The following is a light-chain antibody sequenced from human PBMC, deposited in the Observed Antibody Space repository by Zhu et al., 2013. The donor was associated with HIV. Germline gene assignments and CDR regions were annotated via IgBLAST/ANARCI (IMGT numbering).Light chain of an antibody. CDR1: QSVSSNY. CDR2: GAS. J-gene: IGKJ2*01. V-gene: IGKV3-20*01. CDR3: QQYGSSPSYT. Sequence: ESVLTQSPGTLSLSPGERATLSCRASQSVSSNYLAWYQQKPGQAPRLLIYGASSRATGVPDRFSGGGSGTDFTLTISRLEPEDFAVYYCQQYGSSPSYTFGQGTKLEIK.